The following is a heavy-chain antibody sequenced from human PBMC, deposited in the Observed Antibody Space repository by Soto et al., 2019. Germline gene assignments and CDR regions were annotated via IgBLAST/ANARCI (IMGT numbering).Heavy chain of an antibody. J-gene: IGHJ1*01. CDR2: ISPAGTNQ. Sequence: GWSLRLSCVSSVFIFSDYAMQWARQAPGKGLEWVALISPAGTNQYYADSAKGRFTISRDNSKNTLYLQMNSLRPGDTGLYYCARENSRISPRLFQHWGHGTLVTVSS. D-gene: IGHD6-6*01. CDR1: VFIFSDYA. CDR3: ARENSRISPRLFQH. V-gene: IGHV3-30-3*01.